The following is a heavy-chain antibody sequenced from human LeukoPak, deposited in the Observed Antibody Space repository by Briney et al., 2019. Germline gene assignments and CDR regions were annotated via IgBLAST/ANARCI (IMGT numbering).Heavy chain of an antibody. V-gene: IGHV3-49*04. CDR3: TREPNYDFWSAPGAFDI. Sequence: GGSLRLSCTASGFTFGDYAMSWVRQAPGKVLEWIGFISHKGFGGTTEYAASVKGRFIISRDDSKNIAYLQMNSLKTEDAAVYFCTREPNYDFWSAPGAFDIWGQGTMVTVSS. CDR1: GFTFGDYA. D-gene: IGHD3-3*01. CDR2: ISHKGFGGTT. J-gene: IGHJ3*02.